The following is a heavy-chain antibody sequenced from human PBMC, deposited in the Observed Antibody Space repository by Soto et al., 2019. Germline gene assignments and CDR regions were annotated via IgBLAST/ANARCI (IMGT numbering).Heavy chain of an antibody. CDR1: GFVFTNFK. CDR3: VWRGERLGDFDPTLYGLDV. D-gene: IGHD3-3*01. CDR2: ISSDSYYI. J-gene: IGHJ6*02. V-gene: IGHV3-21*02. Sequence: EAQVVESGGGLVKPGESLRLSCAASGFVFTNFKRHWVRQATGQGLEWVSSISSDSYYIYDAASLRGRFLITRDNADKSVFLHMSSLRAEDTAVYYWVWRGERLGDFDPTLYGLDVWGQGTTVTGS.